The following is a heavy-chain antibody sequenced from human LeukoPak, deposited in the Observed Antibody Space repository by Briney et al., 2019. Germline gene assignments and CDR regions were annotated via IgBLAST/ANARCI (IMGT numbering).Heavy chain of an antibody. J-gene: IGHJ6*02. CDR2: ISAYNGNT. CDR1: GYTFTSYG. CDR3: ARVGNDPTTLVAATAYRPNYYYGMDV. Sequence: GASVKVSCKASGYTFTSYGISWVRQAPGQGLEWMGWISAYNGNTNYAQKLQGRVTMTTDTSTSTAYMELRSLRSDDTAVYYCARVGNDPTTLVAATAYRPNYYYGMDVWGQGTTVTVSS. D-gene: IGHD2-15*01. V-gene: IGHV1-18*01.